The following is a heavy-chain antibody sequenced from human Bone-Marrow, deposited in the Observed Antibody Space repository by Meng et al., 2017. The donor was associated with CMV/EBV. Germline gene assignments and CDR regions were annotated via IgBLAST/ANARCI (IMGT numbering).Heavy chain of an antibody. CDR3: ARNTDLSGIYDY. CDR1: GGTFSSYA. V-gene: IGHV1-69*05. D-gene: IGHD1-26*01. J-gene: IGHJ4*02. CDR2: IIPIFGTA. Sequence: SGKVSCKASGGTFSSYAISWVRQAPGQGLEWMGGIIPIFGTANYAQKFQGRVTITTDESTRTAYMERSSLRSEDTAVYYCARNTDLSGIYDYWGQATLVTVSS.